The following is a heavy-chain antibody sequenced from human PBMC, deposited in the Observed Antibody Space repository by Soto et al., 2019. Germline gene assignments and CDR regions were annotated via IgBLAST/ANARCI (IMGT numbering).Heavy chain of an antibody. Sequence: QVQLVQSGGEVKKPGASVKVSCKSSGYTFSHYDISWVRQAPGQGLEWMGWISVYNGKTNYAQNLQGRATMTTDTSTSTAYMELRSLRSDDTAVYYCARGVPYYDILTAYYLDYWGQGTLVTVSS. V-gene: IGHV1-18*01. J-gene: IGHJ4*02. D-gene: IGHD3-9*01. CDR3: ARGVPYYDILTAYYLDY. CDR2: ISVYNGKT. CDR1: GYTFSHYD.